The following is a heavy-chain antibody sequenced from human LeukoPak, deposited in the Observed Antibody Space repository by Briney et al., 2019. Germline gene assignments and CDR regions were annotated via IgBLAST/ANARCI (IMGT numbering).Heavy chain of an antibody. J-gene: IGHJ4*02. CDR3: AKVASRVAVAGDGRVDY. V-gene: IGHV3-23*01. D-gene: IGHD6-19*01. Sequence: GGSLRLSCAASGFTFSSYAMSWVRQAPGKGLEWVSAISGSGGSTYYADSVKGRFTISRDNSKNTLHLQMNSLRAEDTAVYYCAKVASRVAVAGDGRVDYWGQGTLVTVSS. CDR2: ISGSGGST. CDR1: GFTFSSYA.